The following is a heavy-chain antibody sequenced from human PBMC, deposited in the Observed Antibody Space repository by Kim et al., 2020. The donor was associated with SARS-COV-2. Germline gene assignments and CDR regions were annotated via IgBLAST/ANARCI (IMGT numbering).Heavy chain of an antibody. Sequence: ASVKVSCKASGYTFTSYGISWLRQAPGQGLEWMGWISAYNGNTNYAQKLQGRVTMTTDTSTSPADMELRSLRSDDTAVYYCARGYGSGSSTYYDYYGMDVWGPGTTVTVSS. CDR1: GYTFTSYG. V-gene: IGHV1-18*01. CDR3: ARGYGSGSSTYYDYYGMDV. J-gene: IGHJ6*02. CDR2: ISAYNGNT. D-gene: IGHD3-10*01.